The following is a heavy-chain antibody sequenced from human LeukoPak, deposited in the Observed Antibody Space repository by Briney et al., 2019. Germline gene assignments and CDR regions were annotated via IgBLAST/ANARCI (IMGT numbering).Heavy chain of an antibody. V-gene: IGHV4-38-2*01. CDR3: ARWPVLLWFGEDFDI. CDR1: GYSITSGYF. Sequence: SETLSLTCDVSGYSITSGYFWGWIRQPPGKGLEWIGSIYHSGSTYYNPPLKSRVTISVDTSKNQFSLKLSSVTAADTAVYYCARWPVLLWFGEDFDIWGQGTMVTVSS. D-gene: IGHD3-10*01. J-gene: IGHJ3*02. CDR2: IYHSGST.